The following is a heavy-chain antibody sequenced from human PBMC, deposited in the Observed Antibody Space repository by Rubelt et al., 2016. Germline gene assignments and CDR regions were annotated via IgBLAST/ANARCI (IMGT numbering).Heavy chain of an antibody. D-gene: IGHD6-13*01. CDR2: LLFDGENT. J-gene: IGHJ4*02. CDR3: ARESIAAEGYYFDY. V-gene: IGHV3-33*01. Sequence: HWVRQAPGKGLEWVALLLFDGENTYYADSVKGRFTVSRDNSKNTLYLQMNSLRAEDTAVYYCARESIAAEGYYFDYWGQGTLVTVSS.